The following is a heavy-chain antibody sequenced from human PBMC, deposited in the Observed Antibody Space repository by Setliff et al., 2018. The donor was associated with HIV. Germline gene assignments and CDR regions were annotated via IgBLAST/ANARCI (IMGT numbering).Heavy chain of an antibody. J-gene: IGHJ4*02. D-gene: IGHD6-13*01. CDR2: LYFSGRT. V-gene: IGHV4-39*01. CDR3: ARHVGISIGGTRGDFDC. Sequence: SETLSLTCIVSGGSIGSTSFYGGWIRQPPGKGLEWIGTLYFSGRTYYSPSLKSRVAMSVDKSKNQFSLKLKSVTVADTAMYYCARHVGISIGGTRGDFDCWGQGTLVTVSS. CDR1: GGSIGSTSFY.